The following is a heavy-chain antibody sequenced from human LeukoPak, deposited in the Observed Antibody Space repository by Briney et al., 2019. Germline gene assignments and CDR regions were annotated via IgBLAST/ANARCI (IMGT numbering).Heavy chain of an antibody. J-gene: IGHJ4*02. V-gene: IGHV3-23*01. D-gene: IGHD1-26*01. CDR1: GFTFSNHG. Sequence: GGSPRLSCAASGFTFSNHGMNWVRQAPGKGLEWVSAISGSGGSTYYADSVKGRFTISRDNSKNTLYLQMNSLRAEDTAVYYCAKTATEWEPSCYFDYWGQGTLVTVSS. CDR2: ISGSGGST. CDR3: AKTATEWEPSCYFDY.